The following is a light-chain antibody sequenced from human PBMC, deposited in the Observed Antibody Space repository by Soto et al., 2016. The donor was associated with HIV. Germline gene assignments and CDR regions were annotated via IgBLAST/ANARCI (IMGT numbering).Light chain of an antibody. Sequence: DIQMTQSPSTLSASVGDRVTITCRASQDITTWLAWYQQKPGKPPNLLIYKASNLQNGVPSRFSGSGSGTEFTLSTNSLQPDDFATYYCQQFGNKPYTFGQGTKAGDQT. CDR1: QDITTW. V-gene: IGKV1-5*03. CDR2: KAS. J-gene: IGKJ2*01. CDR3: QQFGNKPYT.